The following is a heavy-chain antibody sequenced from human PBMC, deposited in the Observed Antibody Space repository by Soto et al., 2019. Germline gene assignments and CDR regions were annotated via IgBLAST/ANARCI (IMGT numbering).Heavy chain of an antibody. J-gene: IGHJ6*02. D-gene: IGHD2-8*02. Sequence: ASVKVSCKASGYTFTSYDINWVRQATGQGLEWMGWMNPNSGNTGYAQKFQGRVTMITDTSTSTAYLELRSLRSDDTAVYYFARGGGVGFGDYTTGGMDVWGQGTTVTVSS. CDR1: GYTFTSYD. V-gene: IGHV1-8*01. CDR3: ARGGGVGFGDYTTGGMDV. CDR2: MNPNSGNT.